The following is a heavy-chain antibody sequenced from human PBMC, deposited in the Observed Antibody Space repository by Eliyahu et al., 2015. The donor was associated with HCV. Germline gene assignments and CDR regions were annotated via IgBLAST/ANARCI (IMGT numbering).Heavy chain of an antibody. J-gene: IGHJ4*01. CDR2: ITIYNGNT. Sequence: QVQLVQSGAEVKKPGASVKVSCKASGYIFTTYAISWVRQAPGQGLEWMGWITIYNGNTKYAENFQDRVTMTTDTSTSTAYMELRSLRSDDTAVYYCSRRYEYSSAHPLDYWGHGTLVTVSS. CDR3: SRRYEYSSAHPLDY. D-gene: IGHD2/OR15-2a*01. CDR1: GYIFTTYA. V-gene: IGHV1-18*04.